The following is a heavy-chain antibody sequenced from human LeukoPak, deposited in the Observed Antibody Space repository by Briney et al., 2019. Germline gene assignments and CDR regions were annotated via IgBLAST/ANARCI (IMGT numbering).Heavy chain of an antibody. CDR1: GGSITNYY. Sequence: SETLSLTCTVSGGSITNYYWSWIRQSAGKGLEWIGRIYSTGIITYNPSLKSRVTMSVDTSKNQLSLRLISVTAADTAVYYCARVSEKWEHYFDYWGQGTLVTVSS. CDR3: ARVSEKWEHYFDY. CDR2: IYSTGII. J-gene: IGHJ4*02. D-gene: IGHD1-26*01. V-gene: IGHV4-4*07.